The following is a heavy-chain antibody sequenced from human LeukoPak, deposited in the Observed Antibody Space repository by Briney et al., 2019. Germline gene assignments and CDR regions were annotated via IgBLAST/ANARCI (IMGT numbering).Heavy chain of an antibody. CDR3: AAVELEPIFDQYYYYYMDV. V-gene: IGHV1-58*01. D-gene: IGHD1-1*01. CDR1: GFTFTSSA. Sequence: GTSVKVSCKASGFTFTSSAVQWVRQARGQRLEWIGWIVVGSGNTNYAQKFQERVTITRDMSTSTAYMELSSLRSEDTAVYYCAAVELEPIFDQYYYYYMDVWGKGTTVTVSS. CDR2: IVVGSGNT. J-gene: IGHJ6*03.